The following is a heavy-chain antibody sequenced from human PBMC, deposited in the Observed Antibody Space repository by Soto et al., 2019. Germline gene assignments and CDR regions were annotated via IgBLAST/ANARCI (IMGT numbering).Heavy chain of an antibody. D-gene: IGHD3-9*01. Sequence: EVQLVESGGGLVQPGRSLRLSCAASGFTFDDYAMHWVRQAPGKGLARVSGISWNSGSIGYADPVKGRFTISRDNGRNSLDLQMNSLGAEDTGLYDCAKDKAYDIWTGYRYMDVWGKGTTVTGSS. J-gene: IGHJ6*03. CDR1: GFTFDDYA. CDR2: ISWNSGSI. V-gene: IGHV3-9*01. CDR3: AKDKAYDIWTGYRYMDV.